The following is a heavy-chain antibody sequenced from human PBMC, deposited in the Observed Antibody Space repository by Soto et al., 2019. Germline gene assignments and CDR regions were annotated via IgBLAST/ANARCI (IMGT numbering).Heavy chain of an antibody. CDR1: GFMFGTYG. Sequence: QVQLVESGGGVVQPGGSLRQSCAASGFMFGTYGMHWVRQTPGKGLEWVAVMSYDGTNKYYADSVKGRFTISRDNSENMLYLQMNSLRSEDTAVYYCVKDRGHLVEITAATVEKWGRGTLVTVSS. V-gene: IGHV3-30*18. CDR2: MSYDGTNK. D-gene: IGHD2-21*02. J-gene: IGHJ4*02. CDR3: VKDRGHLVEITAATVEK.